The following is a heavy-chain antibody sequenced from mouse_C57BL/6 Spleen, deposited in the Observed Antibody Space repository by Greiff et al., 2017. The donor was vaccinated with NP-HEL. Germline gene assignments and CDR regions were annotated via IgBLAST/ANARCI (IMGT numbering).Heavy chain of an antibody. CDR2: IYPGSGNT. CDR1: GYTFTDYY. CDR3: ARGDYDVVAY. D-gene: IGHD2-4*01. J-gene: IGHJ3*01. V-gene: IGHV1-76*01. Sequence: QVHVKQSGAELVRPGASVKLSCKASGYTFTDYYINWVKQRPGQGLEWIARIYPGSGNTYYNEKFKGKATLTAEKSSSTAYMQLSSLTSEDSAVYFCARGDYDVVAYWGQGTLVTVSA.